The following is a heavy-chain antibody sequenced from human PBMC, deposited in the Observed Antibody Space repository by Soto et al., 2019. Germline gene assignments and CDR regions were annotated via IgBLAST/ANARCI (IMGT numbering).Heavy chain of an antibody. CDR2: TWYDGSNS. J-gene: IGHJ4*02. D-gene: IGHD2-15*01. V-gene: IGHV3-33*01. CDR1: GFTFSTYG. CDR3: ARDCSGGSCYYLDN. Sequence: QVHLVESGGGAVQPGRSLRLSCAASGFTFSTYGMHWVRQAPGKGLEWVAVTWYDGSNSFYADSVKGRFTISRDNSKRTMYLQMARLRAEDTAVYYCARDCSGGSCYYLDNWGQGTLVTVSS.